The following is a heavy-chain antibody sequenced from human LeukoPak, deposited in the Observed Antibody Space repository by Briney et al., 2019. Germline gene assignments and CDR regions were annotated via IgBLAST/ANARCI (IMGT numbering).Heavy chain of an antibody. CDR1: GYTFTGYY. Sequence: ASVKVSCKASGYTFTGYYMHWVRQAPGQGLEWMGWINPNSGGTNYAQKFQGRVTMTRDTSISTVYMELSRLRSDDTAVYYCATNVVGLAVAGTFYFDYWGQGTLVTVSS. D-gene: IGHD6-19*01. CDR3: ATNVVGLAVAGTFYFDY. J-gene: IGHJ4*02. V-gene: IGHV1-2*02. CDR2: INPNSGGT.